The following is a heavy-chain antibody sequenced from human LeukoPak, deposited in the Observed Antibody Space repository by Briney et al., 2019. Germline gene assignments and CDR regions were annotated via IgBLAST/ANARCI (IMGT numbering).Heavy chain of an antibody. CDR1: GFPFSDAW. Sequence: PGGSLRLSCAASGFPFSDAWMSWVRQAPGKGLEWVGCIESKTDSGTTEYAAPVKGRFTISRDDPKNTLYLQMNSLKTEDTAVYYCTRDEGDDYFDNWGQGTLVTVSS. CDR3: TRDEGDDYFDN. V-gene: IGHV3-15*04. D-gene: IGHD3-16*01. J-gene: IGHJ4*02. CDR2: IESKTDSGTT.